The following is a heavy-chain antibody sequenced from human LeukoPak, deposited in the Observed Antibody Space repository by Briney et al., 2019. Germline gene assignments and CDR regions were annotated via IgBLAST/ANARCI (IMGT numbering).Heavy chain of an antibody. CDR3: ARDFGKLGGLPRGYFDL. CDR1: GGSISSGGYY. CDR2: IYYSGST. Sequence: SETLSLTCTVSGGSISSGGYYWSWIRQHPGKGLEWIGYIYYSGSTYYNPSLKSRVTISVDTSKNQFSLKLSSVTAADTAVYYCARDFGKLGGLPRGYFDLWGRGTLVTVSS. V-gene: IGHV4-31*03. D-gene: IGHD3-3*01. J-gene: IGHJ2*01.